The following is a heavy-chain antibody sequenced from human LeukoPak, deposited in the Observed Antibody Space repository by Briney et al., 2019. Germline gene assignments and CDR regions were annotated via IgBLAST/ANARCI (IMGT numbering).Heavy chain of an antibody. CDR1: GGSISSYY. CDR2: IYYSGST. V-gene: IGHV4-59*01. Sequence: SETLSLTCTVSGGSISSYYWSWIRQPPGKGLEWIGYIYYSGSTNYNPSLKSRVTISVDTSKNQFSLKLSSATAADTAVYYCAIPFGEFDAFDIWGQGTMVTVSS. J-gene: IGHJ3*02. D-gene: IGHD3-10*01. CDR3: AIPFGEFDAFDI.